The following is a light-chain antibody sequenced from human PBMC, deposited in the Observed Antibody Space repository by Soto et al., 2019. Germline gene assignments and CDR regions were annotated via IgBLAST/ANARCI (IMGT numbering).Light chain of an antibody. CDR3: LQHNSFPRA. CDR1: QAIGND. V-gene: IGKV1-17*01. CDR2: SAS. Sequence: DIQMTQSPSSLSASVGDRVTITCRASQAIGNDLGWYQQKPGKAPNRLIYSASRLQSGVPSRFSGSGSGTEFTLTITSLQPEDFATYYCLQHNSFPRAFGAGTKVDSK. J-gene: IGKJ4*01.